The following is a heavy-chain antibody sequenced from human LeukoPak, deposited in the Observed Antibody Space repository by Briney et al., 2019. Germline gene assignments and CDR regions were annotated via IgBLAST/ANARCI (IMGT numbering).Heavy chain of an antibody. CDR1: GGSISSGGYY. V-gene: IGHV4-31*03. Sequence: SETLSLTCTVSGGSISSGGYYWRWIHQHPGKGLEWIGYIYYSGSTYYNPSLKSRVTISVDTSKNQFSLKLSSVTAADTAVYYCASPGANQYYYYGMDVWGQGTTVTVSS. J-gene: IGHJ6*02. CDR2: IYYSGST. CDR3: ASPGANQYYYYGMDV.